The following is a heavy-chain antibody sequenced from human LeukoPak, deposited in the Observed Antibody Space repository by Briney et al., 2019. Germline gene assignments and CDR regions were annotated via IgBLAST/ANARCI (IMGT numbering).Heavy chain of an antibody. J-gene: IGHJ4*02. V-gene: IGHV1-18*01. CDR1: GYPFNNYD. CDR3: ARTPSTSETAAGSFDY. D-gene: IGHD6-13*01. Sequence: ASVKVSCKASGYPFNNYDINWVRQAPGQGLEWMGWISAYNGNTNYAQKLQGRVTMTTDTSTSTAYMELRSLRSDDTAVYYCARTPSTSETAAGSFDYWGQGTLVTVSS. CDR2: ISAYNGNT.